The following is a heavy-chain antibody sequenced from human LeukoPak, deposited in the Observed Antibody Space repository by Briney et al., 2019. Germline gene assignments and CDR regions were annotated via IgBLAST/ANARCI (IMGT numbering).Heavy chain of an antibody. CDR1: GYSFTSYW. J-gene: IGHJ5*02. CDR2: IYPGDSDT. D-gene: IGHD2-15*01. CDR3: ARSPGYCSGGSCYSSWFDP. V-gene: IGHV5-51*01. Sequence: GESLKISCKGSGYSFTSYWIGWVRQMPGKGLEWMEIIYPGDSDTRYSPSFQGQVTISADKSISTAYLQWSSLKASDTAMYYCARSPGYCSGGSCYSSWFDPWGQGTLVTVSS.